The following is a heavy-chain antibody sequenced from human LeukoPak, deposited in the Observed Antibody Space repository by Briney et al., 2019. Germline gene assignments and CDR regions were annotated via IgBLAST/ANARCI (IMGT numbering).Heavy chain of an antibody. CDR2: IYTSGST. V-gene: IGHV4-59*10. CDR3: ARVFPGSWIGP. CDR1: AGSVIVVY. Sequence: SETLSLTFSVLAGSVIVVYWSGSSPPPREGLEWVWRIYTSGSTHSNPSLKSRVTMSEDTSKNQFSLKLSSVTAADTAVYYCARVFPGSWIGPWGQGTLVTVST. J-gene: IGHJ5*02. D-gene: IGHD2-21*01.